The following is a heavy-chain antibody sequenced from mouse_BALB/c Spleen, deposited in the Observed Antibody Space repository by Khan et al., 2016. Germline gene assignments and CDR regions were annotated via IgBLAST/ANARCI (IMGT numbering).Heavy chain of an antibody. CDR3: ARVGGLYAMDY. CDR2: IDPENGNT. CDR1: GCNIKDYY. V-gene: IGHV14-1*02. Sequence: EVQLQESGAELVRPGALVKLSCKASGCNIKDYYMHWVKQRPEQGLEWIGWIDPENGNTIYDTKFQGKASITADTSSNTAYLQFSSLTSEDTAVYYCARVGGLYAMDYWGQGTSVTVSS. J-gene: IGHJ4*01.